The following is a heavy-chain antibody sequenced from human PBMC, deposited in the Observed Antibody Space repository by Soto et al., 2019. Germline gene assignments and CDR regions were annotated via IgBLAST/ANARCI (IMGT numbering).Heavy chain of an antibody. CDR1: GYTFTSYG. V-gene: IGHV1-18*01. J-gene: IGHJ6*02. CDR2: ISAYNGNT. Sequence: ASVKVSCKASGYTFTSYGISWVRQAPGQGLEWMGWISAYNGNTNYAQMLQGRVTMTTDTSTSTAYMELRSLRAEDTAVYYCARDHVVVAATFRASYYGMDVWGQGTTVTVSS. D-gene: IGHD2-15*01. CDR3: ARDHVVVAATFRASYYGMDV.